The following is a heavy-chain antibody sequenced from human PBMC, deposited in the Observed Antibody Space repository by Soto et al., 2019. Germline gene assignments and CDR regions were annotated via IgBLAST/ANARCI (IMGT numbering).Heavy chain of an antibody. CDR1: GFTFSSYA. V-gene: IGHV3-23*01. J-gene: IGHJ4*02. Sequence: GGSLRLSCAASGFTFSSYAMSWVRQAPGKGLEWVSAISGSGGSTYYADSVKGRFTISRDNSKNTLYLQMNSLRAEDTAVYYRAKDIGFWSGREHFDYWGQGTLVTVSS. D-gene: IGHD3-3*01. CDR3: AKDIGFWSGREHFDY. CDR2: ISGSGGST.